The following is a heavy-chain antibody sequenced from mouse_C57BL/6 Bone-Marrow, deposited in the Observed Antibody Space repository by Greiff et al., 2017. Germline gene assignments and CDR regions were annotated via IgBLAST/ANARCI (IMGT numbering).Heavy chain of an antibody. J-gene: IGHJ3*01. CDR2: ISSGSSTI. CDR1: GFTFSDYG. CDR3: ARLPAY. Sequence: EVQVVESGGGLVKPGGSLKLSCAASGFTFSDYGMHWVRQAPEKGLEWVAYISSGSSTIYYADTVKGRFTISRDNAKNTLFLQMTSLRSEDTAMYYCARLPAYWGQGTLVTVSA. V-gene: IGHV5-17*01.